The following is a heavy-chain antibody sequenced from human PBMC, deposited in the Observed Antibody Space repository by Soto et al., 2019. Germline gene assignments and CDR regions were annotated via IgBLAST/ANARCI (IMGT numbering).Heavy chain of an antibody. CDR1: GVSVSGGSYY. V-gene: IGHV4-61*01. Sequence: AETLSLTCTVSGVSVSGGSYYWAWIRQPPGKGLEWVGYIYYSGSTTYSPSLKSRVTISIDTSKNQFSLKLTSATAADTAIYYCARDIRGYSRAFDYWGQGALVTVSS. CDR2: IYYSGST. CDR3: ARDIRGYSRAFDY. J-gene: IGHJ4*02. D-gene: IGHD5-18*01.